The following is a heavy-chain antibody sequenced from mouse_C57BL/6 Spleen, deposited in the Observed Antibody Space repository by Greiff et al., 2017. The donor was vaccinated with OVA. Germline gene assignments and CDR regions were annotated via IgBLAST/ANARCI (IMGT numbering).Heavy chain of an antibody. J-gene: IGHJ4*01. CDR1: GFTFSSYT. V-gene: IGHV5-9*01. D-gene: IGHD2-3*01. Sequence: EVKLMESGGGLVKPGGSLKLSCAASGFTFSSYTMSWVRQTPEKRLEWVATISGGGGNTYYPDSVKGRFTISRDNAKNTLYLQMSSLRSEDTALYYCARRMMVTTDYAMDYWGQGTSVTVSS. CDR2: ISGGGGNT. CDR3: ARRMMVTTDYAMDY.